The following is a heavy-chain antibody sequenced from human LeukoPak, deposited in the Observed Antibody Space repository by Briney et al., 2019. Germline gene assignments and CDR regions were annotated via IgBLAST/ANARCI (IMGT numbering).Heavy chain of an antibody. J-gene: IGHJ4*02. Sequence: GGSLRLSCAASGFTFSSYAMSWVRQAPGKGMEWVSVISGSGGSTYQADSVKGRFTIYRESYKNRVYLQMNTLRPEDTAVYYCAKVHINGDLGAYDYWGQGTLVTVSS. V-gene: IGHV3-23*01. CDR3: AKVHINGDLGAYDY. CDR1: GFTFSSYA. D-gene: IGHD4-17*01. CDR2: ISGSGGST.